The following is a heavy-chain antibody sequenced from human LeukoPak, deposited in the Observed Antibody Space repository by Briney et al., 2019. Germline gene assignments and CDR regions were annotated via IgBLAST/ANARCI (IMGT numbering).Heavy chain of an antibody. D-gene: IGHD1-26*01. CDR3: ARVIVGASGRQIDY. J-gene: IGHJ4*02. CDR2: IYHGGDT. Sequence: PSETLSLTCTVSDYSISSGYYWGWIRQPPGKGLEWIGNIYHGGDTYYNPSLKSRVTISVDTSKNQFSLKLSSVTAADTAVYYCARVIVGASGRQIDYWGQGTLVIVSS. CDR1: DYSISSGYY. V-gene: IGHV4-38-2*02.